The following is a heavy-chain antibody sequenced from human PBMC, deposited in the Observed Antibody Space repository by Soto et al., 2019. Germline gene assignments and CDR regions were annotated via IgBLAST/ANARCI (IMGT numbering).Heavy chain of an antibody. V-gene: IGHV3-11*05. CDR2: ISSSGSYT. CDR1: GFTFSDYY. CDR3: ARDSTGWRAVYDY. D-gene: IGHD6-19*01. J-gene: IGHJ4*01. Sequence: QVQLVESGGGLVKPGGSLRLSCAVSGFTFSDYYMTWIRQVPGKGVEWISYISSSGSYTNYADSVQGRFTISRDNAKNSLYLQMNSLRAEDTAIYYCARDSTGWRAVYDYWGHVTLVTVSS.